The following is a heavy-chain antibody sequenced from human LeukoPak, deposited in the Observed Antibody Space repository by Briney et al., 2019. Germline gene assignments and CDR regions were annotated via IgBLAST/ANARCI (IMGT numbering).Heavy chain of an antibody. V-gene: IGHV1-2*06. CDR2: INPNSGGT. D-gene: IGHD3-22*01. CDR1: GYTFTGYY. Sequence: GASVKVSCKXSGYTFTGYYMHWVRQAPGQGLEWMGRINPNSGGTNYAQKFQGRVTMTRDTSISTAYMELSRLRSDDTAVYYCARGADYYDSSGYAVDYWGQGTLVTVSS. CDR3: ARGADYYDSSGYAVDY. J-gene: IGHJ4*02.